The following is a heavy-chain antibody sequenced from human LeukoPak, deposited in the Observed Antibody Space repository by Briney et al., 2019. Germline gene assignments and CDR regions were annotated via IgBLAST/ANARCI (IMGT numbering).Heavy chain of an antibody. CDR3: AKDPAQYRSGSWFDP. D-gene: IGHD3-16*02. Sequence: GGSLRLSCAASGFNVSTKYMNWVRQAPGRRLEWVAVIYSSGDTYYVDSVKGRFTISRDNSKSTLYLQMNSLRAEDTAVYYCAKDPAQYRSGSWFDPWGQGTLVTVSS. CDR2: IYSSGDT. V-gene: IGHV3-66*03. J-gene: IGHJ5*02. CDR1: GFNVSTKY.